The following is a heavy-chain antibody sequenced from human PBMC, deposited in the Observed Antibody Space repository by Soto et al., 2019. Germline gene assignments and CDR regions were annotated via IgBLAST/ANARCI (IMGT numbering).Heavy chain of an antibody. CDR2: VYFSGST. CDR3: TTLWYYYDNKDY. J-gene: IGHJ4*02. D-gene: IGHD3-22*01. V-gene: IGHV4-61*01. CDR1: GGSVRSGNYY. Sequence: TSETLSLTCSVSGGSVRSGNYYWSWIRQPPGKGLEWIGYVYFSGSTNYNPSLKSRVSISADMSKNQFSLRLSSVTAADTAVYYCTTLWYYYDNKDYWGQGTLVTVSS.